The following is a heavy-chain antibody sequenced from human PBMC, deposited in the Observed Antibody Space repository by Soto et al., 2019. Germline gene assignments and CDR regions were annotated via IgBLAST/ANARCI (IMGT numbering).Heavy chain of an antibody. V-gene: IGHV1-69*04. CDR3: AREIEDTAMANWFDP. CDR1: GGTFSSYT. D-gene: IGHD5-18*01. CDR2: IIPILGIA. Sequence: SVKVSCKASGGTFSSYTISWVRQAPGQGLEWMGRIIPILGIANYAQKFQGRVTITADKSTSTAYMELSSLRSEDTAVYYCAREIEDTAMANWFDPWGQGTLVTVSS. J-gene: IGHJ5*02.